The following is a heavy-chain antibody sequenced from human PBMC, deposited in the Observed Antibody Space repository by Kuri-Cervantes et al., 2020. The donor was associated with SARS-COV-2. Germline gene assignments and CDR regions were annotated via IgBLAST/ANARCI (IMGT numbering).Heavy chain of an antibody. D-gene: IGHD4-23*01. CDR3: AKDRATVVTRAFDI. V-gene: IGHV3-23*01. Sequence: GGSLRLSCAASGLNFNIYAMSWVRQAPGKGLEWVSGISGRGGSTYYADSVKGRFTISRDNSKNTLYLQMNSLRAEDTAVYYCAKDRATVVTRAFDIWGQGTMVTVSS. J-gene: IGHJ3*02. CDR1: GLNFNIYA. CDR2: ISGRGGST.